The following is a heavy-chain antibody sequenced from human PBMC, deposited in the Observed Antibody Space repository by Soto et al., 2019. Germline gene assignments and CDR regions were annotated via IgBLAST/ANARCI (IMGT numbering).Heavy chain of an antibody. Sequence: ASVKVSCKVSGYTLTELSMHWVRQAPGKGLEWMGGFDPEDGETIYAQKFQGRVTMTEDTSTDTAYMELSSLRSEDTAVYYCATIKPVRSGHYYYYGMDVWGQGTTVTVSS. J-gene: IGHJ6*02. CDR3: ATIKPVRSGHYYYYGMDV. CDR2: FDPEDGET. CDR1: GYTLTELS. V-gene: IGHV1-24*01. D-gene: IGHD4-17*01.